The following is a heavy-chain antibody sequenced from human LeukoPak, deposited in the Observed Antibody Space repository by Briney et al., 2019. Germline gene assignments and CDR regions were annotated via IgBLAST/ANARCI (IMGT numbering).Heavy chain of an antibody. Sequence: GGSLRLSCAASGFTFSSYAMSWVRQAPGKGLEWVSAISGSGGSTYYADSVKGRFTISRDNAKNSLYLQMNSLRAEDTAVYYCARPPRYCSSTSCYAGAGDDAFDIWGQGTMVTVSS. V-gene: IGHV3-23*01. J-gene: IGHJ3*02. CDR2: ISGSGGST. D-gene: IGHD2-2*01. CDR3: ARPPRYCSSTSCYAGAGDDAFDI. CDR1: GFTFSSYA.